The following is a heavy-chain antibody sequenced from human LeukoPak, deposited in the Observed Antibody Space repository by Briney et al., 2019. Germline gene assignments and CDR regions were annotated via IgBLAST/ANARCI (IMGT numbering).Heavy chain of an antibody. CDR1: GYTFTSYY. V-gene: IGHV1-18*04. Sequence: ASVKVSCRASGYTFTSYYMHWVRQAPGQGLEWMGWISAYNGNTNYAQKLQGRVTMTTDTSTSTAYMELRSLRSDDTAVYYCARGSLNFWSGYFRYYYYYGMDVWGQGTTVTVSS. J-gene: IGHJ6*02. CDR2: ISAYNGNT. D-gene: IGHD3-3*01. CDR3: ARGSLNFWSGYFRYYYYYGMDV.